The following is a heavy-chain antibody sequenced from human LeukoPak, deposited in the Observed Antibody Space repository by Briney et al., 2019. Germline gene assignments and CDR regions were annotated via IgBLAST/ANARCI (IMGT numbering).Heavy chain of an antibody. CDR1: GYTFTGYY. CDR3: ARDGYYYEGDAFDI. J-gene: IGHJ3*02. CDR2: INPNSGGT. D-gene: IGHD3-22*01. V-gene: IGHV1-2*06. Sequence: ASVKVSCKASGYTFTGYYMHWVRQAPGQGLEWMGRINPNSGGTNYAQKFQGRVTMTRDTSISTAYMELSRLRPDDTAVYYCARDGYYYEGDAFDIWGQGTMVTVSS.